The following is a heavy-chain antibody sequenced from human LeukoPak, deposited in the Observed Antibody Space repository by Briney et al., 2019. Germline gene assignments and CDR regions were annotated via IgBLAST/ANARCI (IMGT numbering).Heavy chain of an antibody. Sequence: PGRSLRLSCAASGFTFGDSAMHWVRQDPGKGLEWVSGISWNSGNIDYTDSVKGRFTISRDNAKNSLYLQMNSLRAEDTALYYCAKNREAVAGPFDYWGQGTLVTVSS. D-gene: IGHD6-19*01. V-gene: IGHV3-9*01. CDR3: AKNREAVAGPFDY. CDR1: GFTFGDSA. J-gene: IGHJ4*02. CDR2: ISWNSGNI.